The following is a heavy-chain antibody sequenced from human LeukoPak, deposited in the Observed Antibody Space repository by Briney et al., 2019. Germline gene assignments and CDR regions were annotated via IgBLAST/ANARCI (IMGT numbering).Heavy chain of an antibody. J-gene: IGHJ3*02. CDR2: IYSGSNT. Sequence: PGGSLRLSCAASGVTVSSNYMSWVRQAPGKGLEWVSVIYSGSNTYYSDSVKGRFTISRDNSKNTLYLQMNSLRVEDTTVYYCAREVDAFDIWGQGTMVTVSS. CDR1: GVTVSSNY. V-gene: IGHV3-53*01. CDR3: AREVDAFDI.